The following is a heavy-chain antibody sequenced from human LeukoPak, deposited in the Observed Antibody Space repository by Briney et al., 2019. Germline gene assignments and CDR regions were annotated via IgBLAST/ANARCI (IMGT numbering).Heavy chain of an antibody. Sequence: GASVKVSCKASGGTFSSYAISWVRQAPGQGLEWMGGIIPIFGTANYAQKFQGRVTITADESTSTAYMELSSLRSEDTAVYYCARVPRIAVAGYYYYYGMDVWGQGTTVTVSS. D-gene: IGHD6-19*01. V-gene: IGHV1-69*13. CDR1: GGTFSSYA. J-gene: IGHJ6*02. CDR3: ARVPRIAVAGYYYYYGMDV. CDR2: IIPIFGTA.